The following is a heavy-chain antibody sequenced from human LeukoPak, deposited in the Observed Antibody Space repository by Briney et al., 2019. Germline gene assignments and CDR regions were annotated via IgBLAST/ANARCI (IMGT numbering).Heavy chain of an antibody. CDR3: AREVPATAGFDP. Sequence: ASVKVSCKASGYSFTSYDINWVRQATGQGLEWMGWMNPNSGNTGYAQKFQGRVTMTRNTSISTAYMELSSLRSEDTAVYYCAREVPATAGFDPWGQGTLVTVSS. CDR1: GYSFTSYD. CDR2: MNPNSGNT. J-gene: IGHJ5*02. D-gene: IGHD2-2*01. V-gene: IGHV1-8*01.